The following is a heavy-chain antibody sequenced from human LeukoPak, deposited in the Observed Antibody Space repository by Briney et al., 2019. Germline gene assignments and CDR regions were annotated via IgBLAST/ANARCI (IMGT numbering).Heavy chain of an antibody. Sequence: PGGSLRLSCAASGFTVSSNYMSWVRQAPGKGLEWVSVIYSGGSTYYADSVKGRFTISRDNSKNTLYLQMNSLRAEDTAVYYAYSSSWYSGGDHSTQVNYYMDVWGKGTTVTVSS. V-gene: IGHV3-66*02. J-gene: IGHJ6*03. CDR2: IYSGGST. D-gene: IGHD6-13*01. CDR3: YSSSWYSGGDHSTQVNYYMDV. CDR1: GFTVSSNY.